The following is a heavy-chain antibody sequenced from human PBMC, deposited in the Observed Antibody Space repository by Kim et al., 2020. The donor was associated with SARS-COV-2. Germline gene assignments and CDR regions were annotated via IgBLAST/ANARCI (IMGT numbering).Heavy chain of an antibody. CDR3: AKSVVPAAMYYYGMDV. J-gene: IGHJ6*02. D-gene: IGHD2-2*01. Sequence: GGSLRLSCAASGFTFSSYAMSWVRQAPGKGLEWVSAISGSGGSTYYADSVKGRFTISRDNSKNTLYLQMNSLRAEDTALYYCAKSVVPAAMYYYGMDVWGQGTTVTVSS. V-gene: IGHV3-23*01. CDR2: ISGSGGST. CDR1: GFTFSSYA.